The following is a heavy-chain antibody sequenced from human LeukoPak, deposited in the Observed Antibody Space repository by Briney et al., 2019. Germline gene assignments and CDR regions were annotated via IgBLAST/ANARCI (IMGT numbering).Heavy chain of an antibody. Sequence: SQTLSLTCTVSGGSISSGDYYWSWIRQPPGKGLEWIGYIYYSGSTYYNPSLKSRVTMSVDTSKNQFSLKLSSVTAADTAVYYCARASTNWGDAFDIWGQGTMVTVSS. CDR2: IYYSGST. CDR3: ARASTNWGDAFDI. J-gene: IGHJ3*02. V-gene: IGHV4-30-4*08. D-gene: IGHD7-27*01. CDR1: GGSISSGDYY.